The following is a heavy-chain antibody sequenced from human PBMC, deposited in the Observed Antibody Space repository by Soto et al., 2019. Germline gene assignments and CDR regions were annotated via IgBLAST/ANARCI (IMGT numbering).Heavy chain of an antibody. CDR1: GFTFSSYG. V-gene: IGHV3-30*18. D-gene: IGHD7-27*01. CDR2: ISYDGSNK. J-gene: IGHJ4*02. CDR3: AKDKAPNWYYYDY. Sequence: GESLKISCAASGFTFSSYGMHWVRQAPGKGLEWVAVISYDGSNKYYADSVKGRFTISRDNSKNTLYLQMNSLRAEDTAVYYCAKDKAPNWYYYDYWGQGTLVTVSS.